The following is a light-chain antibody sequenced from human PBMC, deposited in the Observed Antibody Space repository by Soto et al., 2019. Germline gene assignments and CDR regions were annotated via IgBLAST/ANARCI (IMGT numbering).Light chain of an antibody. Sequence: DIHMTQSPSDMSASVGDRFTITCRASQDISNFLVWFQQRPGKVPKRLMYSANRLESGVPSRYRGSGSGTEFTLTISSLQPEDFATYYCLQHKSYPRTFGQGTKVDIK. CDR3: LQHKSYPRT. CDR1: QDISNF. CDR2: SAN. J-gene: IGKJ1*01. V-gene: IGKV1-17*03.